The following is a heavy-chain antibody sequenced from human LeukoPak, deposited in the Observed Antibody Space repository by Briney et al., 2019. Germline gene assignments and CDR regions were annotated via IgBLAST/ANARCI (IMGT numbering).Heavy chain of an antibody. Sequence: GSSVKVSCKASGGTFSSYAISWVRQAPGQGLEWMGGIIPIFGTANYAQKFQGRVTITTDESTSTAYMELSSLRSEDTAVYYCARGPLYYDSSGYYYAFDYWGQRTLVTVSS. J-gene: IGHJ4*02. D-gene: IGHD3-22*01. V-gene: IGHV1-69*05. CDR3: ARGPLYYDSSGYYYAFDY. CDR1: GGTFSSYA. CDR2: IIPIFGTA.